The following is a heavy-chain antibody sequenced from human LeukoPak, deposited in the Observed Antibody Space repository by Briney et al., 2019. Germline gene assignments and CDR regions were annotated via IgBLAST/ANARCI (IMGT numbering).Heavy chain of an antibody. V-gene: IGHV4-59*01. CDR3: ARVRITMVRGRPNWFDP. Sequence: SETLSLTCTVSGGSISSYYWSWIRQPPAKGLEWIGYIYYSGSANYNPSPESRVTISVDTSKNQFSLKLSSVTAADTAVYYCARVRITMVRGRPNWFDPWGQGTLVTVSS. D-gene: IGHD3-10*01. CDR2: IYYSGSA. CDR1: GGSISSYY. J-gene: IGHJ5*02.